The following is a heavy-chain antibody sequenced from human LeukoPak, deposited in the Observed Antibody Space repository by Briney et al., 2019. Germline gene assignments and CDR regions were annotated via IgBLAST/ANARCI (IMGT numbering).Heavy chain of an antibody. CDR1: GGSISSYY. J-gene: IGHJ4*02. D-gene: IGHD5-12*01. Sequence: SETLSLTCTVSGGSISSYYWSWIRQPPGKGLEWIGYIFYSGSTSYNPSLKSRVTISVDTSKNQFSLKLSSVTAADTAVYYCARHGSGYDYFGWFDYWGQGTLVTVSS. V-gene: IGHV4-59*08. CDR3: ARHGSGYDYFGWFDY. CDR2: IFYSGST.